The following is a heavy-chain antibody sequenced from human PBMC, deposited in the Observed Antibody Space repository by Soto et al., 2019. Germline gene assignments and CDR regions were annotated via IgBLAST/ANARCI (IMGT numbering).Heavy chain of an antibody. Sequence: GGSLRLSCAASGFTFSSYGMHWVRQAPGKGLEWVAVIWYDGSNKYYADSVKGRFTISRDNSKNTLYLQMNSLRAEDTAVYYCARDVGRDYYDSSGYYGIFDYWGQGTLVTVSS. J-gene: IGHJ4*02. D-gene: IGHD3-22*01. V-gene: IGHV3-33*01. CDR3: ARDVGRDYYDSSGYYGIFDY. CDR1: GFTFSSYG. CDR2: IWYDGSNK.